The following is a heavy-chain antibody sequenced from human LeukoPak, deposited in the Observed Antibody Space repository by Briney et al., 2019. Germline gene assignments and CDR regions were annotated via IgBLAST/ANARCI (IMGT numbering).Heavy chain of an antibody. Sequence: PGGSLRLSCAASGFPFSSYGMHWVRQAPGKGLEWVAFIRFDAISKYYAESVKGRFTISRDDNKNTLYLQMNSLRAEDTAVYYCAKDLDGGIVVVVAAIDYWGQGTLVTVSS. V-gene: IGHV3-30*02. CDR3: AKDLDGGIVVVVAAIDY. CDR2: IRFDAISK. D-gene: IGHD2-15*01. CDR1: GFPFSSYG. J-gene: IGHJ4*02.